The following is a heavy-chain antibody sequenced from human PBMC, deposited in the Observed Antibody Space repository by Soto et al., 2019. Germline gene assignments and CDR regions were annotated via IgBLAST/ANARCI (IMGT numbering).Heavy chain of an antibody. CDR3: ARRYGYSFDY. D-gene: IGHD5-18*01. CDR1: GGSINNYY. CDR2: IYYSGST. V-gene: IGHV4-59*08. Sequence: SETLSLTCTVSGGSINNYYWTWIRQPPGMGLEWIGYIYYSGSTNYNPSLKSRVTISVDTSKNQFSLKLSSVTAADTAVYYCARRYGYSFDYWGQGTLVTAPQ. J-gene: IGHJ4*02.